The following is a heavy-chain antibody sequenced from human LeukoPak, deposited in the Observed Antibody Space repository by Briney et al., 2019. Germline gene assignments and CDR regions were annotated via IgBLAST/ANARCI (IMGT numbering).Heavy chain of an antibody. D-gene: IGHD3-3*01. J-gene: IGHJ4*02. CDR1: GFTFSNAW. CDR3: AKARDFWSGYHFDY. V-gene: IGHV3-23*01. Sequence: PGGSLRLSCAASGFTFSNAWMSWVRQAPGKGLEWVSAISGSGGSTYYADSVKGRFAISRDNSKNTLYLQMNSLRAEDTAVYYCAKARDFWSGYHFDYWGQGTLVTVSS. CDR2: ISGSGGST.